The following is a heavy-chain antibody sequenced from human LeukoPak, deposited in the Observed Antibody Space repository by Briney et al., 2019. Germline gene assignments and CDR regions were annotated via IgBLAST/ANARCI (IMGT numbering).Heavy chain of an antibody. Sequence: GASVKVSCKVSGYTLTELSMHWVRQAPGKGLEWMGGFDPEDGETIYAQKFQGRVTMTEDTSTDTAYMELSSLRSEDTAVYYCARAIKAARVRFDYYYMDVWGKGTTVTVSS. J-gene: IGHJ6*03. CDR3: ARAIKAARVRFDYYYMDV. V-gene: IGHV1-24*01. D-gene: IGHD3-10*01. CDR2: FDPEDGET. CDR1: GYTLTELS.